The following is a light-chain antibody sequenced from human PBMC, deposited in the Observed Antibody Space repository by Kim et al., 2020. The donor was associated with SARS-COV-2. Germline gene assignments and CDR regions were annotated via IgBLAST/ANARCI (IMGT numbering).Light chain of an antibody. CDR2: DAS. Sequence: LAPGERATLSCRASQGVRGYLAWYQQKPGQAPRLLIYDASKRATGIPGRFSGSGSGTDFALTISSLNPEDFALYYCQQRSEWPITFGQGTRLEIK. V-gene: IGKV3-11*01. CDR1: QGVRGY. J-gene: IGKJ5*01. CDR3: QQRSEWPIT.